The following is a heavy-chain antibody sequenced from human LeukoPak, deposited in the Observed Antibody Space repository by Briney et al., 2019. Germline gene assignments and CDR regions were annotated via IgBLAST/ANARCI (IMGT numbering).Heavy chain of an antibody. CDR1: GGTFSSCA. D-gene: IGHD5-24*01. J-gene: IGHJ3*02. Sequence: ASVKVSCKASGGTFSSCAISWVRQAPGQGLEWMGRIIPIFGTANYAQKFQGRVTITTDESTSTAYMELSSLRSEDTAVYYCARDGGDGYNWNTYAFDIWGQGTMVTVSS. CDR2: IIPIFGTA. V-gene: IGHV1-69*05. CDR3: ARDGGDGYNWNTYAFDI.